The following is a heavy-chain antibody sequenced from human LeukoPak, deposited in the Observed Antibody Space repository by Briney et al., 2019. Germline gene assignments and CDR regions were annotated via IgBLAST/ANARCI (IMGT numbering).Heavy chain of an antibody. CDR3: ASASSHRIAAGGDY. CDR2: INSDGSSR. D-gene: IGHD6-13*01. V-gene: IGHV3-74*03. Sequence: GGSVRLFCAACGFTLRYYWMHWVRQAPGKGLVWVSRINSDGSSRKYADSVKGRFTISRDNAKNTLYLQMNSLRAEDTAVYYCASASSHRIAAGGDYWGQGTLVTVSS. CDR1: GFTLRYYW. J-gene: IGHJ4*02.